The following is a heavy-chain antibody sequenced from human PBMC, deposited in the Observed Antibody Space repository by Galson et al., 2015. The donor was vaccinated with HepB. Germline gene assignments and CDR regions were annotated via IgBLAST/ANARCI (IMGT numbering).Heavy chain of an antibody. CDR3: ARHYFLPGLRFLQWLSSDAFDI. V-gene: IGHV5-51*01. CDR2: IYPGDSDT. J-gene: IGHJ3*02. D-gene: IGHD3-3*01. Sequence: QSGAEVKKPGESLKISCKGSGKTFSNYWIAWVRQMPGKGLEWMGFIYPGDSDTRYSPSFQGQATISADKSISTAYLQWSSLKASDTAMYFCARHYFLPGLRFLQWLSSDAFDIWGQGTMVTVSS. CDR1: GKTFSNYW.